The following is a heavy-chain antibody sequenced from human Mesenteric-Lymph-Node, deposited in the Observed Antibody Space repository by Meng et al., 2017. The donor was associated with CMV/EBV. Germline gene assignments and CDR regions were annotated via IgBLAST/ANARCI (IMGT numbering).Heavy chain of an antibody. Sequence: CVVSGGSISSSNWWSWVRQPPGKGLEWIGEILESGITNYNSSLKSRVTISVDTSKNQFSLKLTSVTAADTALYFCARDEGSSGWYTVWGQGTLVTVSS. CDR2: ILESGIT. J-gene: IGHJ4*02. CDR3: ARDEGSSGWYTV. V-gene: IGHV4-4*01. CDR1: GGSISSSNW. D-gene: IGHD6-19*01.